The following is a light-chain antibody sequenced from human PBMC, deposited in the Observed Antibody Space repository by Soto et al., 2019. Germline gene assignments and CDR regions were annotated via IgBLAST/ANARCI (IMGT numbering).Light chain of an antibody. Sequence: QSVLTQPASVSGSPGQSITISCTGTSSDVGGYNYVSWYQQHPGKAPKLIIYDVSNRPSGVSNRFSGSKSGNTASLTISGLQAEDEADYYCRSYTRSSTLVFGGGTKLTVL. J-gene: IGLJ2*01. V-gene: IGLV2-14*01. CDR2: DVS. CDR1: SSDVGGYNY. CDR3: RSYTRSSTLV.